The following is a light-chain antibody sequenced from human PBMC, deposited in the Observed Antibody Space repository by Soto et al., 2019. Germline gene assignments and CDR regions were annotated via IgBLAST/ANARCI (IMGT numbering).Light chain of an antibody. CDR3: QQYNSESPT. J-gene: IGKJ1*01. V-gene: IGKV1-5*03. CDR2: KAS. CDR1: QSISSW. Sequence: EIQMTQSPSTLSASVGDRVTITCRASQSISSWLAWYQQKPGKAPKLLIYKASSLESGVPSRFSGSGAGTEFTLTISRLQPDDCATYYCQQYNSESPTFGQATRW.